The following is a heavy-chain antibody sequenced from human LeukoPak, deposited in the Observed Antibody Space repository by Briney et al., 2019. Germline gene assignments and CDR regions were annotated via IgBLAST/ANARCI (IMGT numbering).Heavy chain of an antibody. CDR3: ARDVGYYYGSGSYSYYYGMDV. D-gene: IGHD3-10*01. J-gene: IGHJ6*04. Sequence: GGSLRLSCAASGLTFSSYAMHWVRQAPGKGLEWVAVISYDGSNKYYADSVKGRFTISRDNSKNTLYLQMNSLRAEDTAVYYCARDVGYYYGSGSYSYYYGMDVWGKGTTVTVSS. CDR2: ISYDGSNK. CDR1: GLTFSSYA. V-gene: IGHV3-30*04.